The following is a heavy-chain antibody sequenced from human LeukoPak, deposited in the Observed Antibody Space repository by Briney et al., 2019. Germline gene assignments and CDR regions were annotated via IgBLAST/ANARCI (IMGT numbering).Heavy chain of an antibody. CDR1: GGSISSGSYY. V-gene: IGHV4-61*02. D-gene: IGHD3-3*01. Sequence: SETLSLTCTVSGGSISSGSYYWSWIRQPAGKGLEWIGRIYTSGSTNYNPSLKSRVTISVDTSKNQFSLKLSSVTAADTAVYYCARGGRYYDFWSGSNAPNYYYYGMDVWGQGTTVTVSS. J-gene: IGHJ6*02. CDR3: ARGGRYYDFWSGSNAPNYYYYGMDV. CDR2: IYTSGST.